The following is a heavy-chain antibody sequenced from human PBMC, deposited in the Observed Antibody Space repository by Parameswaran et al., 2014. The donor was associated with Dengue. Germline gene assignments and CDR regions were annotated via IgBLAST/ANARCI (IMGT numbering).Heavy chain of an antibody. V-gene: IGHV3-21*01. CDR2: ISVSRSDI. J-gene: IGHJ6*02. CDR3: ARVDYYNYYGMDV. Sequence: VRQAPGKGLEWVSSISVSRSDISYADSVRGRFTISRDNAKNSLYLQMNSVRAGDTAVYYCARVDYYNYYGMDVWGQGTTVTVSS.